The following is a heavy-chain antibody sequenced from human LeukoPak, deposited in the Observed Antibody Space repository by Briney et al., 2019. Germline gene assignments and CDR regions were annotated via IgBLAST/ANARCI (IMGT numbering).Heavy chain of an antibody. D-gene: IGHD3-16*02. J-gene: IGHJ1*01. CDR2: IIPIFGTA. Sequence: SVKVSCKASGGTFSSYAISWVRQAPGQGLEWMGGIIPIFGTANYAQKFQGRVTITTDESTSTAYMELSSLRSEDTAVYYCAREENTYYGYVWGSYRHKYFQHWGQGTLVTVSS. V-gene: IGHV1-69*05. CDR3: AREENTYYGYVWGSYRHKYFQH. CDR1: GGTFSSYA.